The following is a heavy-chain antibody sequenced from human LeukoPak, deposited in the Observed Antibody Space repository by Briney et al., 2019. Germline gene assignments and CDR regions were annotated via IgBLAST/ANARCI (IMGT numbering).Heavy chain of an antibody. V-gene: IGHV3-30*18. CDR3: AKGAPHFDWLSNPYAFDI. J-gene: IGHJ3*02. D-gene: IGHD3-9*01. CDR2: ISYDGSNK. CDR1: GFTFSSYG. Sequence: GGSLRLSCAASGFTFSSYGMHWVRQAPGKGLEWVAVISYDGSNKYYADSVKGRFTISRDNSKNTLYLQMNSLRAEDTAVYHCAKGAPHFDWLSNPYAFDIWGQGTMVTVSS.